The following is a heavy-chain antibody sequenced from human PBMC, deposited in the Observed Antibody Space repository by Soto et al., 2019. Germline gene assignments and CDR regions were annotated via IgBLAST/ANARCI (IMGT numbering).Heavy chain of an antibody. CDR2: IYYSGST. V-gene: IGHV4-39*01. J-gene: IGHJ4*02. D-gene: IGHD2-15*01. CDR1: GGSISSSSYY. Sequence: SETLSLTCTVSGGSISSSSYYWGWIRQPPGKGLEWIGSIYYSGSTYYNPSLKSRVTISVDTSKNQFSLKLSSVTAADTAVYYCARGMPDYCSGGSCYPKQPAFDYWGQGTLVTVSS. CDR3: ARGMPDYCSGGSCYPKQPAFDY.